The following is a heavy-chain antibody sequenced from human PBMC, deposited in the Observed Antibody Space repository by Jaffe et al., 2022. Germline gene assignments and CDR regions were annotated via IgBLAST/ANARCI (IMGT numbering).Heavy chain of an antibody. D-gene: IGHD4-17*01. V-gene: IGHV1-69*05. CDR3: ARGGTTGGNSEAGGEPERFDY. Sequence: QVQLVQSGAEVKKPGSSVKVSCKASGGTFSSYAISWVRQAPGQGLEWMGGIIPIFGTANYAQKFQGRVTITTDESTSTAYMELSSLRSEDTAVYYCARGGTTGGNSEAGGEPERFDYWGQGTLVTVSS. CDR1: GGTFSSYA. J-gene: IGHJ4*02. CDR2: IIPIFGTA.